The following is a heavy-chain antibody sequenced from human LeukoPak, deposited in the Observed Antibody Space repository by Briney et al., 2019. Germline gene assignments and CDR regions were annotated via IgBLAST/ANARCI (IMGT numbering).Heavy chain of an antibody. CDR3: ARDRRGNGGGQVVNWFDP. D-gene: IGHD2-21*01. V-gene: IGHV1-2*02. CDR1: GYIFTAYY. J-gene: IGHJ5*02. Sequence: ASVKVSCKASGYIFTAYYMHWVRQAPGQGLEWMGWINPNSGGTKYEQKFQGRVTMTRDTSISTAYMELSRLISDDTAVYYCARDRRGNGGGQVVNWFDPWGQGTLVTVSS. CDR2: INPNSGGT.